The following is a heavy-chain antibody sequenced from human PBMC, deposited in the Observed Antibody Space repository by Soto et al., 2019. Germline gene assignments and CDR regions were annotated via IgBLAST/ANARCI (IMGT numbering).Heavy chain of an antibody. CDR1: GGSFSGYY. V-gene: IGHV4-34*01. CDR3: ARDKITGLFDY. CDR2: INHSGST. D-gene: IGHD2-8*02. Sequence: QVQLQQWGAGLLKPSETLSLTCAVYGGSFSGYYWTWIRQPPGTGLEWIGEINHSGSTNYNPSLKSRVTIAVDTSSHQFSLHRTSVTAAVTAVYYCARDKITGLFDYWGQGTRVTVSS. J-gene: IGHJ4*02.